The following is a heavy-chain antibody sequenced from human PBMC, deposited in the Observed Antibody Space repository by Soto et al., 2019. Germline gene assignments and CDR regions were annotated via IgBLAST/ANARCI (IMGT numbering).Heavy chain of an antibody. V-gene: IGHV4-39*01. J-gene: IGHJ5*02. CDR1: GGSISSSSYY. Sequence: QLQLQESGPGLVKPSETLSLTCTVSGGSISSSSYYWGWIRQPPGKGLEWIGRIYYSGSTYYNPSLKRRVTIYVDTSKNQFSLKLSSVTAADTAVYYCARNPRDCSSTSCPRYNWFDPCGQGTLVTVSA. CDR2: IYYSGST. CDR3: ARNPRDCSSTSCPRYNWFDP. D-gene: IGHD2-2*01.